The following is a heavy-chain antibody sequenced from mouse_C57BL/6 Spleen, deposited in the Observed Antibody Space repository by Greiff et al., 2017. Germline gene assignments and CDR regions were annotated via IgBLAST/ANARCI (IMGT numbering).Heavy chain of an antibody. J-gene: IGHJ1*03. CDR1: GYAFSSSW. CDR3: ARSGGYFDV. Sequence: VQLQESGPELVKPGASVKISCKASGYAFSSSWMNWVKQRPGKGLEWIGRIYPGDGDTNYNGKFKGKATLTADKSSSTAYMQLSSLTSEDSAVYCCARSGGYFDVWGTGTTVTVSS. D-gene: IGHD3-1*01. V-gene: IGHV1-82*01. CDR2: IYPGDGDT.